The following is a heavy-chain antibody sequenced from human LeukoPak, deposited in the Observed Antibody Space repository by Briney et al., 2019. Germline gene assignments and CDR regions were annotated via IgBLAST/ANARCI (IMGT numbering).Heavy chain of an antibody. CDR3: AKRGDYDILTGYYDSDY. Sequence: GASLRLSCAASGFTFSNYAMSWVRQAPGKGLEWVSAVSGRDDSTYYADSVKGRFTISRDNSKNTLYLQMNSLRAEDTAVYYCAKRGDYDILTGYYDSDYWGQGTLVTVSS. J-gene: IGHJ4*02. CDR2: VSGRDDST. D-gene: IGHD3-9*01. V-gene: IGHV3-23*01. CDR1: GFTFSNYA.